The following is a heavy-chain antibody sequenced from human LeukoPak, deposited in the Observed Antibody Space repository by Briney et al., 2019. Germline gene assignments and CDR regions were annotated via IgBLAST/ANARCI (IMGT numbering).Heavy chain of an antibody. Sequence: GESLKISRKGSEYSFTSYWIGWVRQMPGKGLEWMGIIYPGDSDTRYSPSFQGQVTISADKSISTAYLQWSSLKASDTAMYYCARPIAYSSGWYEYYGMDVWGQGTTVTVSS. V-gene: IGHV5-51*01. D-gene: IGHD6-19*01. J-gene: IGHJ6*02. CDR3: ARPIAYSSGWYEYYGMDV. CDR1: EYSFTSYW. CDR2: IYPGDSDT.